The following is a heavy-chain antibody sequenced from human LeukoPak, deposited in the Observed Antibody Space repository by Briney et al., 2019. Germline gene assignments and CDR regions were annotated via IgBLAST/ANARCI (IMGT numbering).Heavy chain of an antibody. CDR3: ARKRRGNNWFYP. CDR1: GGTFSSYA. D-gene: IGHD3-16*01. J-gene: IGHJ5*02. CDR2: IIPIFGTA. Sequence: SVKVSCKASGGTFSSYAISWVRQAPGQGLEWMGGIIPIFGTANYAQKFQGRVTITTDESTSTAYMELSSLRSEDTAVYYCARKRRGNNWFYPWGQGTLVTVSS. V-gene: IGHV1-69*05.